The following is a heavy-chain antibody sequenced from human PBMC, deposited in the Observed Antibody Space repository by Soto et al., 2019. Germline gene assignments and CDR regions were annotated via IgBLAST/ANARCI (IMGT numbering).Heavy chain of an antibody. D-gene: IGHD4-17*01. CDR3: ARIHDYGDATKYYYYRMDV. CDR1: GYTFTSYG. Sequence: ASVKVSCKASGYTFTSYGISWVRQAPGQGLEWMGWISAYNGNTNYAQRLQGRVTMTTDTSTSTAYMELRSLRSDDTAVYYCARIHDYGDATKYYYYRMDVWGQGTTVTVSS. CDR2: ISAYNGNT. J-gene: IGHJ6*02. V-gene: IGHV1-18*01.